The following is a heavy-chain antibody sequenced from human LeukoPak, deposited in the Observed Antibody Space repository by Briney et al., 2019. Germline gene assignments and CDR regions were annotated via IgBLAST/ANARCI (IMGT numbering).Heavy chain of an antibody. D-gene: IGHD6-13*01. CDR3: ARGVYIAAAQYGY. CDR2: IYYSGTT. CDR1: GGSISSYY. Sequence: SETLPLTCTVSGGSISSYYWSWIRQPPGKGLEWIGYIYYSGTTNYNPSLKSRVTIAVDTSKNQSSLKLSSVTAADTAVYYCARGVYIAAAQYGYWGQGTLVTVSS. V-gene: IGHV4-59*01. J-gene: IGHJ4*02.